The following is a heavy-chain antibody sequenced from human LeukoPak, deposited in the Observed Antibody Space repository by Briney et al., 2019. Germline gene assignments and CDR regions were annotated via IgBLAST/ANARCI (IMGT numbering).Heavy chain of an antibody. CDR2: IRYDGSNK. CDR3: AKAARYCSSTSCYYYYYMDV. J-gene: IGHJ6*03. Sequence: GGSLRLSCAASGFTFSSYGMHWVRQAPGKGLEWVAFIRYDGSNKYYADSVKGRFTISRDNSKNTLYLQMNSLRAEGTAVYYCAKAARYCSSTSCYYYYYMDVWGKGTTVTVSS. V-gene: IGHV3-30*02. D-gene: IGHD2-2*01. CDR1: GFTFSSYG.